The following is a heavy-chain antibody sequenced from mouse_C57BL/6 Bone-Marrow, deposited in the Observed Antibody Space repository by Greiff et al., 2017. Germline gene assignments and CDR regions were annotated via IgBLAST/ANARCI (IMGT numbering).Heavy chain of an antibody. V-gene: IGHV5-6*01. Sequence: EVQVVESGGDLVKPGGSLKLSCAASGFTFSSYGMSWVRQTPDKRLEWVATISSGGSYPYYPDSVTGRFTISRANAKNTLYLQMSSLKSEDTAMYYCAPGVRFDYWGQGTTLTVSS. CDR3: APGVRFDY. CDR1: GFTFSSYG. D-gene: IGHD2-14*01. J-gene: IGHJ2*01. CDR2: ISSGGSYP.